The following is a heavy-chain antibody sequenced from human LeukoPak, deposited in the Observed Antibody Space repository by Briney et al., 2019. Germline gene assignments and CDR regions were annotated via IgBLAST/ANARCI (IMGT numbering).Heavy chain of an antibody. CDR2: IITYNGNT. J-gene: IGHJ4*02. Sequence: AASVTVSCKASGYTFTSYGINWVRQAPGQGLEWMGWIITYNGNTNYAQKLQGRVTITTDTSTSTAYMELRSLRSDDTAVYYCAREVGVSHYYFDYWGQGTLVTVSS. V-gene: IGHV1-18*01. CDR3: AREVGVSHYYFDY. D-gene: IGHD1-26*01. CDR1: GYTFTSYG.